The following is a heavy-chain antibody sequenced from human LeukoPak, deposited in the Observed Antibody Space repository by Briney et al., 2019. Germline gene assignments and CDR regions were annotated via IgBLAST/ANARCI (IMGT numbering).Heavy chain of an antibody. Sequence: PSETLSLTCTVSGGSICTYYWSWLRQPPGKGLAWIGYIYYTGSTNYNPSLKSRVTISVDTSNNQFSLKLRSVTAADTAVYYCARDRGHDYGDYNFDYWGQGALVTVSS. V-gene: IGHV4-59*01. D-gene: IGHD4-17*01. CDR3: ARDRGHDYGDYNFDY. CDR2: IYYTGST. CDR1: GGSICTYY. J-gene: IGHJ4*01.